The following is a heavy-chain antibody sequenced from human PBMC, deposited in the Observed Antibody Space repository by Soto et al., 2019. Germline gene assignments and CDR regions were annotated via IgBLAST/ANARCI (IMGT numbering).Heavy chain of an antibody. CDR3: ANGKHGVRYYYGMDV. Sequence: QVQLVESGGGVVQPGTSLRLSCVVSGLTFRDSGMHWVRQAPGKGLEWVAVISFDGSERHYRDSVKGRFSISRDNSRNTLYLQMNSLRRDDSAVYYCANGKHGVRYYYGMDVWGRGSTVTVSS. CDR1: GLTFRDSG. D-gene: IGHD1-26*01. J-gene: IGHJ6*02. V-gene: IGHV3-30*18. CDR2: ISFDGSER.